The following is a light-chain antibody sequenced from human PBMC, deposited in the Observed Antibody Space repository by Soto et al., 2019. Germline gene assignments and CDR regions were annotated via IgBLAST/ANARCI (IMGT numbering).Light chain of an antibody. CDR1: QSLLHSNGYNY. V-gene: IGKV2-28*01. CDR3: MQALQTPYP. CDR2: LGS. J-gene: IGKJ2*01. Sequence: DIVMTQSPLSLPVTPGEPASISCRSSQSLLHSNGYNYLDWYLQKPGQSPQLLIYLGSNRASGVPDRFSGSGSGTDFTLKISRVEAEDVGVYYCMQALQTPYPFGQGPKLEIK.